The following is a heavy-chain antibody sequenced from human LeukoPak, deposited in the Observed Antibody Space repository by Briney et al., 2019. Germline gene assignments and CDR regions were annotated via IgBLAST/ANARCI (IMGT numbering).Heavy chain of an antibody. CDR2: IWYDGSNK. CDR3: GRAPPYSNYYMDV. CDR1: GFTFSSYG. J-gene: IGHJ6*03. Sequence: PGRSLRLSCAASGFTFSSYGMHWVRQAPGKGLEWVAVIWYDGSNKYYADSVKGRFTISRDNSKNTLYMQMNSLRAEDTAVYYCGRAPPYSNYYMDVWGKGTTVTVSS. V-gene: IGHV3-33*01. D-gene: IGHD4-11*01.